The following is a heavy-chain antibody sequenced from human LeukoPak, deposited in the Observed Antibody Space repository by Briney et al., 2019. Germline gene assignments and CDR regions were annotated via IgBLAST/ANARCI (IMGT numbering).Heavy chain of an antibody. CDR1: GFTSSSYA. CDR2: VSGSGDRM. Sequence: GGSLRLSCAASGFTSSSYALNCIRQAPGKGLEWVATVSGSGDRMYHADSVKGRFTISRDNSKNTIYLQMNSLRAEDTALYYCAKAAAAPGFDFWGQGTLVTVSS. CDR3: AKAAAAPGFDF. J-gene: IGHJ4*02. V-gene: IGHV3-23*01. D-gene: IGHD6-13*01.